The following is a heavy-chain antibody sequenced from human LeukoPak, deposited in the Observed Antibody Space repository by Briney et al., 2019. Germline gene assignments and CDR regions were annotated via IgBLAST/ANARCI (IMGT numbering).Heavy chain of an antibody. CDR2: VNSDGSRT. D-gene: IGHD3-22*01. CDR3: ARVVDDYDSGGFSWFDY. J-gene: IGHJ4*02. CDR1: GFTFSSSW. V-gene: IGHV3-74*03. Sequence: GGSLRLSCAASGFTFSSSWMHWVRQGPGKGLEWVSRVNSDGSRTTYADSVKGRFTISRDNAKNTLYLQMNSLRAEDTAVYYRARVVDDYDSGGFSWFDYWGQGTLVAVSS.